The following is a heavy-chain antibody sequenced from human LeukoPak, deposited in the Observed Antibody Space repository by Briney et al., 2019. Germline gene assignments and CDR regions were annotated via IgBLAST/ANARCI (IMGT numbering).Heavy chain of an antibody. J-gene: IGHJ4*02. Sequence: ASVKVSCKASGYTFASYYMHWVRQAPGQGLEWMGIINPSGGSTSYAQKFQGRVTMTRDMSTSTVYMELSSLRSEDTAVYYCARETPPMGATDYWGQGTLVTVSS. CDR2: INPSGGST. CDR3: ARETPPMGATDY. V-gene: IGHV1-46*01. CDR1: GYTFASYY. D-gene: IGHD1-26*01.